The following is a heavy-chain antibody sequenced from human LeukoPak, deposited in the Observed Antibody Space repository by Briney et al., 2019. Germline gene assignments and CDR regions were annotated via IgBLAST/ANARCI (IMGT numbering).Heavy chain of an antibody. CDR1: GDPTRSYF. CDR2: IYYTGST. V-gene: IGHV4-59*01. Sequence: SETLSLTCTVSGDPTRSYFWSWIRQPPGKGLEWIGYIYYTGSTNYNPSLKSRVTILVDTSKNQFSLKLTSVTAADTAVYYCARVPSSGSYRDAFDIWGQGTMVTVSS. J-gene: IGHJ3*02. D-gene: IGHD6-19*01. CDR3: ARVPSSGSYRDAFDI.